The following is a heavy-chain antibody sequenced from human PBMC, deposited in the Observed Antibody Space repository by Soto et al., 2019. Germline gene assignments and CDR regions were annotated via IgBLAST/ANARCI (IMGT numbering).Heavy chain of an antibody. CDR3: AKGRSSMIVVVMEY. CDR2: ITWNSGHI. Sequence: PGGSLRLSCVASGFNFDDSAMNLVRQVPGKGLEWVSGITWNSGHILYADSVKGRFTISRDNAKKSLYLELNSLRPEDTALYYCAKGRSSMIVVVMEYWGEGTQVTVSS. CDR1: GFNFDDSA. J-gene: IGHJ4*02. D-gene: IGHD3-22*01. V-gene: IGHV3-9*01.